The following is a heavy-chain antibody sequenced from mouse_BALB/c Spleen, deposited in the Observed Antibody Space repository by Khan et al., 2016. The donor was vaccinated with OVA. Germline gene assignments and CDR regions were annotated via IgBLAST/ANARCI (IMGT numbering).Heavy chain of an antibody. Sequence: EVQLQESGPEVVKPGASVKMSCKASGYTFTSYVMHWVKQKPGQGLEWIGYIYPFNDATKSNEKFNGKATLTSDKSSSTAYMELSSLTSEDSAVYDCSPVESYYVSFVYWGQGTLVTVSA. CDR1: GYTFTSYV. CDR2: IYPFNDAT. V-gene: IGHV1S136*01. CDR3: SPVESYYVSFVY. D-gene: IGHD1-1*01. J-gene: IGHJ3*01.